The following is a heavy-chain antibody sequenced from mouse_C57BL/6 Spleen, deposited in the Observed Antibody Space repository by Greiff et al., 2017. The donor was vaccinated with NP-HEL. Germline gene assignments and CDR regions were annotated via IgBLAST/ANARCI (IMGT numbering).Heavy chain of an antibody. J-gene: IGHJ2*01. Sequence: EVKLVESGGDLVKPGGSLKLSCAASGFTFSSYGMSWVRQTPDKRLEWVATISSGGSYTYYPDSVKGRFTISRDNAKNTLYLQMSSLKSEDTAMYYCARREEYYGSSYYFDYWGQGTTLTVSS. CDR3: ARREEYYGSSYYFDY. D-gene: IGHD1-1*01. V-gene: IGHV5-6*02. CDR1: GFTFSSYG. CDR2: ISSGGSYT.